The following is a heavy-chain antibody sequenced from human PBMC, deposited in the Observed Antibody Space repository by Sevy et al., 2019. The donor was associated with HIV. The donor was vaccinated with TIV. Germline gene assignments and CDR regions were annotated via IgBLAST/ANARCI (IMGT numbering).Heavy chain of an antibody. V-gene: IGHV3-48*03. D-gene: IGHD4-17*01. CDR1: GFTFSSYE. CDR3: ARDLPPSATTVAHFDY. Sequence: GGSLRLSCAASGFTFSSYEMNWVRQAPGKGLEWVSYISNSGTSIYYSDSLKGRFTISRDNARNSLSLQMNSLRAADTAVYYCARDLPPSATTVAHFDYWGQGTLVTVSS. J-gene: IGHJ4*02. CDR2: ISNSGTSI.